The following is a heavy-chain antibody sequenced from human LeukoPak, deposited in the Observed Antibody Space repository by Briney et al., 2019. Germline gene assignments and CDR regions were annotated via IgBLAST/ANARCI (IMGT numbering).Heavy chain of an antibody. CDR2: ISSSSSTI. CDR1: GFTFDDYT. D-gene: IGHD1-26*01. Sequence: PGGSLRLSCAATGFTFDDYTLHWVRQAPGKGLEWVSYISSSSSTIYYADSVKGRFTISRDNAKNSLYLQMNSLRAEDTAVYYCARDSDEWELDYWGQGTLVTVSS. J-gene: IGHJ4*02. CDR3: ARDSDEWELDY. V-gene: IGHV3-48*04.